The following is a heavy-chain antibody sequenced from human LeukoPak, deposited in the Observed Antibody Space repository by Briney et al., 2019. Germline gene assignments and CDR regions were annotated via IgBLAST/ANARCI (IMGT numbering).Heavy chain of an antibody. CDR2: IKQDGSEK. Sequence: GGSLRLSCAASGFTFSSYWMSWVRQAPGKGLEWVANIKQDGSEKYYVDSVKGRFTISRDNAKNSLYLQMNSLRAEDTAVYYCARASTLPSMYYYDSSGYYYFDYWGQGTLVTVSS. V-gene: IGHV3-7*01. D-gene: IGHD3-22*01. J-gene: IGHJ4*02. CDR3: ARASTLPSMYYYDSSGYYYFDY. CDR1: GFTFSSYW.